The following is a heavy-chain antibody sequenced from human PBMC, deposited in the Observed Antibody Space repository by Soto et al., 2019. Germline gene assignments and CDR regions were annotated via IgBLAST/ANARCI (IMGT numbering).Heavy chain of an antibody. CDR1: GYTFASYA. D-gene: IGHD1-26*01. Sequence: ASVKVSCKASGYTFASYAISWMRQAPGQGLEWMGWIIPILGIANYAQKFQGRVTITADKSTSTAYMELSSLRSEDTAVYYCASARRSGSQTTPVYYYYYGMDVWGQGTTVTVSS. J-gene: IGHJ6*02. CDR3: ASARRSGSQTTPVYYYYYGMDV. CDR2: IIPILGIA. V-gene: IGHV1-69*10.